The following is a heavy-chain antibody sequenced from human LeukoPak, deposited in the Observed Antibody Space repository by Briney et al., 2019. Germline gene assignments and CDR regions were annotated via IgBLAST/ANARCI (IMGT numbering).Heavy chain of an antibody. D-gene: IGHD3-22*01. V-gene: IGHV1-46*01. CDR2: INPSGGST. J-gene: IGHJ6*02. Sequence: ASVKVSCKASGYTFTSYYMHWVRQAPGQGLEWMGIINPSGGSTSYARKFQGRVTMTRDTSTSTVYMELSSLRSEDTAVYYCASYYYDSSGYPYAYYYYGMDVWGQGTTVTVSS. CDR3: ASYYYDSSGYPYAYYYYGMDV. CDR1: GYTFTSYY.